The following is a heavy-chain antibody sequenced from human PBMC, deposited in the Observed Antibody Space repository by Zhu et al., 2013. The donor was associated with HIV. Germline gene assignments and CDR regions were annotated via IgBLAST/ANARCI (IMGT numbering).Heavy chain of an antibody. CDR1: GYTFTSYA. V-gene: IGHV1-3*01. Sequence: QVQLVQSGAEVKKPGASVKVSCKASGYTFTSYAMHWVRQAPGQRLEWMGWINAGNGNTKYSQKFQGRVTITRDTSASTAYMELSSLRSEDTAVYYCARESHDYGDYGGWFDPWGQGTLVTVSS. CDR3: ARESHDYGDYGGWFDP. J-gene: IGHJ5*02. CDR2: INAGNGNT. D-gene: IGHD4-17*01.